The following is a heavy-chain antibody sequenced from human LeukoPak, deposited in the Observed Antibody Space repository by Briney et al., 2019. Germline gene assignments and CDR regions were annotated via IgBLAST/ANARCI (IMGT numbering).Heavy chain of an antibody. D-gene: IGHD3-22*01. V-gene: IGHV4-39*01. CDR3: ARGDSSGYYPDY. CDR1: GGSISSSSYY. CDR2: IYYSGST. J-gene: IGHJ4*02. Sequence: NPSETLSLTCTVSGGSISSSSYYWGWIRQPPGKGLEWIGCIYYSGSTYYNPSLKSRVTISVDTSKNQFSLKLSSVTAADTAVYYCARGDSSGYYPDYWGQGTLVTVSS.